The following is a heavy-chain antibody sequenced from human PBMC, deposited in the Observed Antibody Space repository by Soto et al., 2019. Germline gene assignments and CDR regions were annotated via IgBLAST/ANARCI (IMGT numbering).Heavy chain of an antibody. CDR2: IWYDGSNK. D-gene: IGHD1-20*01. Sequence: GGSLRLSCAASGFTFSSYGMHWVRQAPGKGLEWVAVIWYDGSNKYYADSVKGRFTISRDNSKNTLYLQMNSLRAEDTAVYYCARDKDNWNPGYFDYWGQGTLVTVSS. CDR3: ARDKDNWNPGYFDY. J-gene: IGHJ4*02. V-gene: IGHV3-33*01. CDR1: GFTFSSYG.